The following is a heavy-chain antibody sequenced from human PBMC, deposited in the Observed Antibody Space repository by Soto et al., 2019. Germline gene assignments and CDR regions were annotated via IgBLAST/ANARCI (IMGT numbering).Heavy chain of an antibody. V-gene: IGHV4-4*02. D-gene: IGHD1-1*01. CDR2: SYHSGST. CDR3: ARRNLTGGWFDP. Sequence: SETLSLTCAVYSGSISSSNWWSWVRQPPGKGLEWIGESYHSGSTNYNPSLKSRVTISVDKSKNRFSLKLSSVTAADTVVYYCARRNLTGGWFDPWGQGTLVTVSS. J-gene: IGHJ5*02. CDR1: SGSISSSNW.